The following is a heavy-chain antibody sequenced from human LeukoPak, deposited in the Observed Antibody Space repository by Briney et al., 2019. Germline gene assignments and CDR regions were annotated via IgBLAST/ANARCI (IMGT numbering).Heavy chain of an antibody. J-gene: IGHJ5*02. CDR1: GYTFTSYY. D-gene: IGHD4-17*01. Sequence: ASVKVSCKASGYTFTSYYMHWVRQAPGQGREGMGIINPSGGSTSYAHKFQGRVTMTRDTSTSTVYMELSSLRSEDTAVYYCAREDYGDYRWFDPWGQGTLVTVSS. CDR3: AREDYGDYRWFDP. CDR2: INPSGGST. V-gene: IGHV1-46*01.